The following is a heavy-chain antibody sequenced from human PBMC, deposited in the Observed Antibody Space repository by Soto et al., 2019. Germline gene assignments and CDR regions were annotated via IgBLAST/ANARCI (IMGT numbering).Heavy chain of an antibody. CDR2: IIPMFGTA. V-gene: IGHV1-69*01. Sequence: QVQLVQSGAEVRKPGSSVKVSCKASGGTFSRHAISWVRQVPGQGLEWMGGIIPMFGTANHAQKFQGRATIIADESTSTVYMELSSLRSEDTAMYYCARGWGYDSNDYYYAYWGQGTLVIVSS. J-gene: IGHJ4*02. D-gene: IGHD3-22*01. CDR1: GGTFSRHA. CDR3: ARGWGYDSNDYYYAY.